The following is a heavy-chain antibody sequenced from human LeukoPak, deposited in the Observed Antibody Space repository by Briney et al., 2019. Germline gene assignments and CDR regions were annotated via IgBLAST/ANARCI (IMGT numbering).Heavy chain of an antibody. V-gene: IGHV3-30*02. CDR2: IRYDGSNE. J-gene: IGHJ6*03. D-gene: IGHD2-15*01. Sequence: PGGSLRLSCAASEFTVSNKYISWVRQAPGKGLEWVAFIRYDGSNEYYADSVKGRFTISRDKSKNTLSLQMNGLRVEDTAVYYCAKVMPPGRIRFYSYYMDVWGKGTTVTVS. CDR1: EFTVSNKY. CDR3: AKVMPPGRIRFYSYYMDV.